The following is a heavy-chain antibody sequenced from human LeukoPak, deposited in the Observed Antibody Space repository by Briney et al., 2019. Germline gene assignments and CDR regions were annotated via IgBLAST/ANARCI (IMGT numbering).Heavy chain of an antibody. CDR1: GFTFSGSA. Sequence: GRSLRLSCAASGFTFSGSAMHWVRQAPGKGLEWLALTSYDGSNKDYADSVKGRFTISRDNSKNTMYLEMNSLRAEDTAVYYCARGKSGYYSPFDYWGQGTLVTVSS. CDR2: TSYDGSNK. V-gene: IGHV3-30-3*01. D-gene: IGHD2/OR15-2a*01. J-gene: IGHJ4*02. CDR3: ARGKSGYYSPFDY.